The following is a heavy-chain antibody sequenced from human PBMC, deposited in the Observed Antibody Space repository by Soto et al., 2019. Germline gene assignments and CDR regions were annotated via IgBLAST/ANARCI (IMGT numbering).Heavy chain of an antibody. CDR1: GGSISSYY. Sequence: SETLSLTCTVSGGSISSYYWTWIRQPPGKGLEWIGYVYYSGSTNYNPSLKSRVTISVDTSKNQFSLKLSSVTAADTAVYYCASSVAGYNWFDPWGQGTLVTVSS. CDR2: VYYSGST. CDR3: ASSVAGYNWFDP. D-gene: IGHD6-19*01. J-gene: IGHJ5*02. V-gene: IGHV4-59*01.